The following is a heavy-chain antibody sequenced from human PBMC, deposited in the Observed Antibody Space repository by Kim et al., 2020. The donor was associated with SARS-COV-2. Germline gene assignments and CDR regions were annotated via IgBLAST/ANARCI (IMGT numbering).Heavy chain of an antibody. V-gene: IGHV4-59*01. CDR3: ARDGGYGSGSYYEGYFDY. Sequence: KSRVTISVDTSKNQFSLKLSSVTAADTAVYYCARDGGYGSGSYYEGYFDYWGQGTLVTVSS. D-gene: IGHD3-10*01. J-gene: IGHJ4*02.